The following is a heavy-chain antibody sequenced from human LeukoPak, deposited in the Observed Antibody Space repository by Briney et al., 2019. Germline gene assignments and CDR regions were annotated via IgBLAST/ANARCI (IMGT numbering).Heavy chain of an antibody. D-gene: IGHD6-19*01. Sequence: PGGSLRLSCAASGLTVSGNYMSWVRQAPGKGLEWVSVIYSDGSTYYAHSVKGRFTISRDSSKNTLYLQMNSLRAEDTAVYYCARGGSYSSGWSNWGQGTLVTVSS. CDR1: GLTVSGNY. J-gene: IGHJ4*02. CDR2: IYSDGST. CDR3: ARGGSYSSGWSN. V-gene: IGHV3-53*01.